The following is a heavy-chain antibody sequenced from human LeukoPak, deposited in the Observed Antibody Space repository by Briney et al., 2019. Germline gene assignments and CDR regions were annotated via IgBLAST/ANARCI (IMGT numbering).Heavy chain of an antibody. V-gene: IGHV1-18*01. CDR2: ISAYNGNT. CDR3: ARDSGTGSEPEYFDY. Sequence: GASVKVSCKASGGTFSSYAISWVRQAPGQGLEWMGWISAYNGNTNYAQKLQGRVTMTTDTSTSTAYMELRSLRSDHTAVYYCARDSGTGSEPEYFDYWGQGTLVTVSS. D-gene: IGHD1-14*01. CDR1: GGTFSSYA. J-gene: IGHJ4*02.